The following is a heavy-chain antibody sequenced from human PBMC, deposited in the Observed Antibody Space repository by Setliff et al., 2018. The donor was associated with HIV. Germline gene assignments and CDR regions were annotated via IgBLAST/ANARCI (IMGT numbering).Heavy chain of an antibody. D-gene: IGHD3-3*01. CDR3: ARRPYYDSWSGHQAFDV. CDR2: IYPYDSDT. V-gene: IGHV5-51*01. Sequence: PGESLKISCKVSGPSFATYWIGWVRQLPGKGLEWMGIIYPYDSDTRYNPSFQGHVTISADKSISTAYVQWSGLKASDTAIYYCARRPYYDSWSGHQAFDVWGQGTMVTVSS. J-gene: IGHJ3*01. CDR1: GPSFATYW.